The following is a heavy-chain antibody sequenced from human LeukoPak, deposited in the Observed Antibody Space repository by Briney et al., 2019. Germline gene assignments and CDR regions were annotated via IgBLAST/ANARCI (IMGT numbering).Heavy chain of an antibody. CDR2: ISYDGTNK. CDR1: GFTFSSYW. J-gene: IGHJ4*02. CDR3: AKDDRGNEAPFDY. V-gene: IGHV3-30*18. Sequence: GSLRLSCAASGFTFSSYWMAWVRQAPGKGLEWVAVISYDGTNKYYADSVKGRFTISRDNSKNTLHLQMNSLRAEDTAVYYCAKDDRGNEAPFDYWGQGTLVTVSS.